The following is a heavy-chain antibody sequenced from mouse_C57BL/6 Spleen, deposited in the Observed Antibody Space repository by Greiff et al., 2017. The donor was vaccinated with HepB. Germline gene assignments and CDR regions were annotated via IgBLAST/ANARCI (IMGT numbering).Heavy chain of an antibody. CDR3: ARGLGRYYFDY. D-gene: IGHD4-1*01. Sequence: QVQLQQPGAELVMPGASVKLSCKASGYTFTSYWMHWVKQRPGQGLEWIGEIDPSDSYTNYNQKFKGKSTLTVDKSSSTAYMQLSSLTSEDSAVYYCARGLGRYYFDYWGQGTTLTVSS. J-gene: IGHJ2*01. CDR1: GYTFTSYW. V-gene: IGHV1-69*01. CDR2: IDPSDSYT.